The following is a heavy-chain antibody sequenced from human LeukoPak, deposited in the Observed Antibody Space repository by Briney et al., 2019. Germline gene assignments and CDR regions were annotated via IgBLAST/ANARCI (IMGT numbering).Heavy chain of an antibody. J-gene: IGHJ4*02. CDR2: IDNAGSNT. D-gene: IGHD5-12*01. CDR1: GFTFSSHW. V-gene: IGHV3-74*01. CDR3: GRGRYSGFVDY. Sequence: GGSLRLSCAASGFTFSSHWMHWVRQVPGKGLVWVSRIDNAGSNTGYADSVKGRFTISRDNAQNTLYLQMNSLRAEDTAVYYCGRGRYSGFVDYWGQGTQVTVSS.